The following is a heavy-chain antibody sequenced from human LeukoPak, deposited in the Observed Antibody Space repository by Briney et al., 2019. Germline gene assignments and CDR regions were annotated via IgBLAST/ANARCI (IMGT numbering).Heavy chain of an antibody. D-gene: IGHD2-21*02. CDR1: GFTFSSYS. Sequence: PGGSLRLSCAASGFTFSSYSVNWVRQAPGKGLEWVSSISSSSSYIYYADPVKGRFTISRDNAKNSLYLQMNSLRAEDTAVYYCAPPIVVVTATNFDYWGQGTLVTVSS. CDR2: ISSSSSYI. CDR3: APPIVVVTATNFDY. J-gene: IGHJ4*02. V-gene: IGHV3-21*01.